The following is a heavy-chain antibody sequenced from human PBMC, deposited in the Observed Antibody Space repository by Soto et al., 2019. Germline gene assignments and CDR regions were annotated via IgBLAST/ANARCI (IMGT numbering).Heavy chain of an antibody. J-gene: IGHJ6*02. V-gene: IGHV3-21*01. CDR1: GFTFSSYS. CDR2: ISSSSSYI. Sequence: GGSLRLSCAASGFTFSSYSMNWVRQAPGKGLEWVSSISSSSSYIYYADSVKGRFTISRDNAKNSLYLQMNSLRAEDTAVYYCARDYPTPLGDWTLYYYYGMDVWGQGTTVTVSS. D-gene: IGHD2-21*02. CDR3: ARDYPTPLGDWTLYYYYGMDV.